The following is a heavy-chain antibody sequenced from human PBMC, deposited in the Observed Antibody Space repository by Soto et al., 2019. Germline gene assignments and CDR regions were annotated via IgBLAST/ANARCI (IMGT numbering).Heavy chain of an antibody. V-gene: IGHV3-11*05. CDR1: GFTFSDYY. CDR3: ARDSVYYGDYELNYFDY. D-gene: IGHD4-17*01. CDR2: ISSSTSYT. Sequence: QVQLVESGGGLVKPGGSLRLSCAASGFTFSDYYMSWIRQAPGKGLEWVSYISSSTSYTNYADSVKGRFTISRDNAKNSLYLQMNSPRAEDTAVYYCARDSVYYGDYELNYFDYWGQGTLVTVSS. J-gene: IGHJ4*02.